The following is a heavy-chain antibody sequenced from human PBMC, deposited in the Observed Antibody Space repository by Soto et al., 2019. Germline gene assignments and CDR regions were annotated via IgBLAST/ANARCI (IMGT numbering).Heavy chain of an antibody. CDR2: IYYSGST. V-gene: IGHV4-30-4*01. D-gene: IGHD2-15*01. J-gene: IGHJ4*02. CDR3: ARVEGGCSGGSCYSFDY. Sequence: LSLTCTVSGGSISGGDYYWSWIRQPPGKGLEWIGYIYYSGSTYYNPSLKSRVTISVDTSKNQFSLRLSSVTAADTAVYYCARVEGGCSGGSCYSFDYWGQGTLVTVSS. CDR1: GGSISGGDYY.